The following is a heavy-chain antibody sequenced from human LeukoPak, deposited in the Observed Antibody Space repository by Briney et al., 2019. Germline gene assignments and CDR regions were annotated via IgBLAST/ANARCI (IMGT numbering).Heavy chain of an antibody. V-gene: IGHV4-59*08. D-gene: IGHD6-13*01. J-gene: IGHJ3*02. CDR1: GASISSYY. Sequence: SETLSLTCTVSGASISSYYWSWIRQPPGKGLEWIGYIYYSGSTNYNPSLKSRVTISIDTSKSQFSLKLTSVTAADTAVYYCAGDQQRAFDIWGQGTMVTVSS. CDR3: AGDQQRAFDI. CDR2: IYYSGST.